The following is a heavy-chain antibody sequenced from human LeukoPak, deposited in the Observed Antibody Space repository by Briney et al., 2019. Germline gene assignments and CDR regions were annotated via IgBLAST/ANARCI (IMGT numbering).Heavy chain of an antibody. CDR2: ISSNGDNT. CDR3: VRGTGY. V-gene: IGHV3-64D*06. CDR1: GFTFSTYV. Sequence: GGSLRLSCSVSGFTFSTYVMHWVRQAPGKGLEYVSAISSNGDNTYYADSVKGRFTISRDNSKNTLYLQMSSLSADDTAVYYCVRGTGYWGQGTLVTVSS. J-gene: IGHJ4*02.